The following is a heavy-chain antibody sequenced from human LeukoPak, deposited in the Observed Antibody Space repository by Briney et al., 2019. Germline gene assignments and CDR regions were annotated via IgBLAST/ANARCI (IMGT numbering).Heavy chain of an antibody. J-gene: IGHJ4*02. D-gene: IGHD5-12*01. CDR3: VRDGGVSGYDLLDY. Sequence: GGSLRLSCAASGFTLSTYWMTWVRQAPGKGLEWVAHINQDGSEEHYMDSAKARFTISRDNAKNSLSLQMNSLRAEDTAVYYCVRDGGVSGYDLLDYWGQGTLVTVSS. CDR1: GFTLSTYW. CDR2: INQDGSEE. V-gene: IGHV3-7*01.